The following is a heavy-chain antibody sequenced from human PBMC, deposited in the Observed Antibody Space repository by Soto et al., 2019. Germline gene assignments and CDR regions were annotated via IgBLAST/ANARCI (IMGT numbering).Heavy chain of an antibody. D-gene: IGHD3-10*01. Sequence: QVQLAESGGGVVQPGRSLRISCAASGFSFSNHGMQWVRQAPGKGLEWVAVISYDGNVKYYTDSVKGRFTISRDNSQSMMFLQMDSLRAEDAAVYYCAKDFKVSGGFHGSLNYYYGKDVWGQGTTVTVSS. CDR3: AKDFKVSGGFHGSLNYYYGKDV. J-gene: IGHJ6*02. CDR2: ISYDGNVK. CDR1: GFSFSNHG. V-gene: IGHV3-30*18.